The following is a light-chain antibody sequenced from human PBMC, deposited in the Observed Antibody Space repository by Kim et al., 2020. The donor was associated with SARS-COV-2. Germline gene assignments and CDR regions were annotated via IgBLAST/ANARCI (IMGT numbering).Light chain of an antibody. J-gene: IGKJ1*01. Sequence: EIVMTQSQATLSVSPGETATLSCRASQSVSSNLAWYQQKPGQAPRLLIYGAFTRATGIPARFSGSGSGREFTLTISSLQSEDFAFYYCHQYNSWPPGTFGQGTKVDIK. CDR2: GAF. CDR3: HQYNSWPPGT. CDR1: QSVSSN. V-gene: IGKV3-15*01.